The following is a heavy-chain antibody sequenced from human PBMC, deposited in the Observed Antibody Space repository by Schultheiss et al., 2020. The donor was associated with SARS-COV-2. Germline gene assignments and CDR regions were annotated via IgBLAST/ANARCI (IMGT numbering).Heavy chain of an antibody. D-gene: IGHD6-19*01. Sequence: SETLSLTCTVSGGSISSGDYYWSWIRQPPGKGLEWIGYIYYSGSTYYNPSLKSRVTISVDTSKNQFSLKLSSVTAADTAVYYCARGSSGPKRGDYYYGMDVWGQGTTVTVSS. V-gene: IGHV4-30-4*02. CDR1: GGSISSGDYY. CDR3: ARGSSGPKRGDYYYGMDV. J-gene: IGHJ6*02. CDR2: IYYSGST.